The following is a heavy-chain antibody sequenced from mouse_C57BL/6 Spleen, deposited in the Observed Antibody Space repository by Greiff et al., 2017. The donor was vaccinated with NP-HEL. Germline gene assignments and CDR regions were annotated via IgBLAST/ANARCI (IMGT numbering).Heavy chain of an antibody. D-gene: IGHD1-1*01. Sequence: VQLQQSGAELVMPGASVKLSCKASGYTFTSYWMHWVKQRPGQGLEWIGEIDPSDSYTNYNQKFKGKSTLTVDKSSSTAYMQLSSLTSEDSAVYYCARFTTVVPFAYWGQGTLVTVSA. J-gene: IGHJ3*01. CDR2: IDPSDSYT. CDR3: ARFTTVVPFAY. V-gene: IGHV1-69*01. CDR1: GYTFTSYW.